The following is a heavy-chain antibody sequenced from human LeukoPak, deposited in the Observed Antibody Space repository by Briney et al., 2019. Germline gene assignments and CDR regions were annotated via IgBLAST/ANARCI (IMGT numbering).Heavy chain of an antibody. CDR2: IYSGGST. V-gene: IGHV3-66*02. Sequence: GGSLRLSCAASGFTFSSYAMSWVRQAPGKGLEWVSVIYSGGSTYYADSVKGRFTISRDNSKNTLYLQMNSLRAEDTAVYYCARIYDSSGYYYGESWFDPWGQGTLVTVSS. CDR1: GFTFSSYA. J-gene: IGHJ5*02. D-gene: IGHD3-22*01. CDR3: ARIYDSSGYYYGESWFDP.